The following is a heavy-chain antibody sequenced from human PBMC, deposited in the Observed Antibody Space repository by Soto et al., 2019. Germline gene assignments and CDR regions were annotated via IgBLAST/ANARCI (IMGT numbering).Heavy chain of an antibody. CDR1: GFTFDIYA. D-gene: IGHD6-13*01. J-gene: IGHJ6*02. Sequence: TGGSLRLSCAASGFTFDIYAMHWVRQAPGKGLEWVSLISWDGGSTYHADSVKGRFTISRDNTKNSLYLQMNSLRAEDNALYYCAKAGTGGGYYYYGMDVWGQGTTVTVSS. CDR2: ISWDGGST. V-gene: IGHV3-43D*04. CDR3: AKAGTGGGYYYYGMDV.